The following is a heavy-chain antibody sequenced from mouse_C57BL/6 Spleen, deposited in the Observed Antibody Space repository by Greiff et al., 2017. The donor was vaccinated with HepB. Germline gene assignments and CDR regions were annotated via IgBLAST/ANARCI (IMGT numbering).Heavy chain of an antibody. J-gene: IGHJ4*01. Sequence: QVQLQQSGAELVKPGASVKLSCKASGYTFTSYWMQWVKQRPGQGLEWIGEIDPSDSYTNYNQKFKGKATLTVDTSSSTAYMQLSSLTSEDSAVYYCARRAYDGYYDAMDYWGQGTSVTVSS. CDR3: ARRAYDGYYDAMDY. V-gene: IGHV1-50*01. D-gene: IGHD2-3*01. CDR1: GYTFTSYW. CDR2: IDPSDSYT.